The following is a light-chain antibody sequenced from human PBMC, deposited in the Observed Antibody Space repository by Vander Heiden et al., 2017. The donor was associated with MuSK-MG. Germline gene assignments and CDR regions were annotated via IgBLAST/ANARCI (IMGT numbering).Light chain of an antibody. Sequence: IQMTQSPSTLSASAGDRVTITCRASQSISNWLAWYQQKPGKAPKLLIYKASTLESWVPSRFSGSGSGTEFTLTISSLQTDDFATYYSQQFNNDFSTYTFGQGTKLEIK. CDR2: KAS. V-gene: IGKV1-5*03. CDR3: QQFNNDFSTYT. CDR1: QSISNW. J-gene: IGKJ2*01.